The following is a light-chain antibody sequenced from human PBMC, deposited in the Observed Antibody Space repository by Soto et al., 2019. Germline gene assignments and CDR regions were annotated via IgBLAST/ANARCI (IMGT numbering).Light chain of an antibody. J-gene: IGKJ3*01. CDR1: QGISSY. Sequence: DIQLTQSPSFLSASVGDRVTITCRASQGISSYLAWYQQKPGKAPKLLIYAASTLQSGVPSSFSGSGSGTEFTLTISSLQPEDVATYYCQQLNSYPPFTFGPGTKVDIK. CDR3: QQLNSYPPFT. V-gene: IGKV1-9*01. CDR2: AAS.